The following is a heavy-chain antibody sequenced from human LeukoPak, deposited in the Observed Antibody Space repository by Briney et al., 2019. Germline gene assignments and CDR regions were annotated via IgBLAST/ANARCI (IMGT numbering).Heavy chain of an antibody. V-gene: IGHV1-8*01. D-gene: IGHD3-10*01. Sequence: ASVKVSCKASGYTFTSYDINWVRQAPGQGLEWMGWMNPNSGNTGYAQKFQGRVTMTRNTSISTAYMELSSLRSEDTAVYYCARVGLENVLLWFRESYTPYYFDYWGQGTLVTVSS. CDR2: MNPNSGNT. J-gene: IGHJ4*02. CDR1: GYTFTSYD. CDR3: ARVGLENVLLWFRESYTPYYFDY.